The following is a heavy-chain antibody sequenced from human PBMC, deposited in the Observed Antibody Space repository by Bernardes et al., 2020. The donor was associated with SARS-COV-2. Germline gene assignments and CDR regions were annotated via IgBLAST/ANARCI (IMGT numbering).Heavy chain of an antibody. Sequence: GGSLRLSFAASGFTVSSNYMSWVRQAPGKGLEWVSVIYSGGSTYYADSVKGRFTISRHNSKNTLYLQMNSLRAEDTAVYYCSRDQGYSGYPYYFYGMDVWGQGSTVTVSS. CDR3: SRDQGYSGYPYYFYGMDV. CDR2: IYSGGST. D-gene: IGHD5-18*01. V-gene: IGHV3-53*04. J-gene: IGHJ6*02. CDR1: GFTVSSNY.